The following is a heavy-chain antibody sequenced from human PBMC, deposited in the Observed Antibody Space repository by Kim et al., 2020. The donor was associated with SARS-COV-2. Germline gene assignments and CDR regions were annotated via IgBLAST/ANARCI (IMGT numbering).Heavy chain of an antibody. V-gene: IGHV3-30*07. D-gene: IGHD3-9*01. Sequence: RFTLSRDNSKNTLYLQMNSLRAEDTAVYYCARGGVLRYFDWTPYYYGMDVWGQGTTVTVSS. CDR3: ARGGVLRYFDWTPYYYGMDV. J-gene: IGHJ6*02.